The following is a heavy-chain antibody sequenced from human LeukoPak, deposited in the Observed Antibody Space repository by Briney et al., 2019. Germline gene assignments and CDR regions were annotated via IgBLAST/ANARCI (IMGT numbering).Heavy chain of an antibody. CDR2: INPNSGGT. CDR3: ARVIPSPEYSSGSPPYGY. CDR1: GYSFTGYY. V-gene: IGHV1-2*02. D-gene: IGHD6-19*01. Sequence: GASVKVSCKASGYSFTGYYMHWVRQAPGQGLEWMGWINPNSGGTNYAQKFQGRVTMTRDTSISTAYMELSRLRSDDTAVYYCARVIPSPEYSSGSPPYGYWGQGTLVTVSS. J-gene: IGHJ4*02.